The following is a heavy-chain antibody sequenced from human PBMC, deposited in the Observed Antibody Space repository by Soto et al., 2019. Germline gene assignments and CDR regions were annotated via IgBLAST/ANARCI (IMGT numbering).Heavy chain of an antibody. CDR3: ARDKRVGATALGY. J-gene: IGHJ4*02. D-gene: IGHD1-26*01. CDR2: IWYDGSNK. Sequence: QVQLVESGGGVVQPGRSLRLSCAASGFTFSSYGMHWVRKAPGKGLEWVAVIWYDGSNKYYADSVKGRFTISRDNSKNTLYLQMNSLRAEDTAVYYCARDKRVGATALGYWGQGTLVTVSS. CDR1: GFTFSSYG. V-gene: IGHV3-33*01.